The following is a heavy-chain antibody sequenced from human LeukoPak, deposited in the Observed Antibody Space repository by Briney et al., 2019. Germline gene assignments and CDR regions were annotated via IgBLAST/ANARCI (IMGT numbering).Heavy chain of an antibody. CDR1: GYTFTFYY. Sequence: ASVTVSFTSSGYTFTFYYMHWVRQAPGQGLEWMGWINPNSGGTNYAQKFQGRVTMTRDTSISTAYMELSRLRSDDTAVYYCARDRYYDSSGYTFDYWGQGTLVTVSS. D-gene: IGHD3-22*01. J-gene: IGHJ4*02. CDR3: ARDRYYDSSGYTFDY. CDR2: INPNSGGT. V-gene: IGHV1-2*02.